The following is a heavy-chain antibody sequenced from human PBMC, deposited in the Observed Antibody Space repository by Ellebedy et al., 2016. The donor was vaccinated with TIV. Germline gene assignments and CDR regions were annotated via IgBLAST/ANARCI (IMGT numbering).Heavy chain of an antibody. J-gene: IGHJ4*02. Sequence: ASVKVSCXASGYSFTSYDINWVRQATGQGLEWMGRMHPYSGDTTYARKFQGRVTMTRNTSMTTAYMELSSLRSEDTAVYYCTRGLFVGANWEDTFWGQGTLVTVSS. CDR1: GYSFTSYD. D-gene: IGHD1-26*01. V-gene: IGHV1-8*01. CDR3: TRGLFVGANWEDTF. CDR2: MHPYSGDT.